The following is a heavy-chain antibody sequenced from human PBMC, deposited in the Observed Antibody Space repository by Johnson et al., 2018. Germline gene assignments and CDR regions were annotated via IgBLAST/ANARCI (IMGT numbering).Heavy chain of an antibody. J-gene: IGHJ3*02. CDR1: DGSIISSNW. CDR3: VRDKSGNNNEIEGFDI. Sequence: QVQLQESGPGLVKPSGTLSLTCVVSDGSIISSNWWSWVRQPPGKGLEWIGELFHSGYTNYHPSITRRVIMSVDKSTNHFSLNMHYLTAADTAVYYCVRDKSGNNNEIEGFDIWGQGTMVTVSA. D-gene: IGHD1-1*01. V-gene: IGHV4-4*02. CDR2: LFHSGYT.